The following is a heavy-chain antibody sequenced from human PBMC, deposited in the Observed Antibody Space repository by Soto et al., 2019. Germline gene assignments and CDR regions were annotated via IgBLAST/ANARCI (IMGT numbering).Heavy chain of an antibody. Sequence: SETLSLTCAVSGGSISSSNWWSWVRQPPGKGLEWIGEIYHSGSTNYNPSLKSRVTISVDKSKNQFSLKLSSVTAADTAVYYCARWGSYYGSGSYYDYWGQGTLVTVSS. CDR3: ARWGSYYGSGSYYDY. V-gene: IGHV4-4*02. J-gene: IGHJ4*02. CDR1: GGSISSSNW. CDR2: IYHSGST. D-gene: IGHD3-10*01.